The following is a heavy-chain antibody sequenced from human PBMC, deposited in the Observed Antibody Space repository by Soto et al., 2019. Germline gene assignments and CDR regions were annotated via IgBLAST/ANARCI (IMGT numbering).Heavy chain of an antibody. CDR3: ARGRGYCSGGSCHTNDY. Sequence: PSETLSLTCAVYGGSFSGYYWSWIRQPPGKGLEWIGEINHSGSTNYNPSLKSRVTISVDTSKNQFSLKLSSVTAADTAVYYCARGRGYCSGGSCHTNDYWGQGTLVTVS. V-gene: IGHV4-34*01. D-gene: IGHD2-15*01. CDR1: GGSFSGYY. J-gene: IGHJ4*02. CDR2: INHSGST.